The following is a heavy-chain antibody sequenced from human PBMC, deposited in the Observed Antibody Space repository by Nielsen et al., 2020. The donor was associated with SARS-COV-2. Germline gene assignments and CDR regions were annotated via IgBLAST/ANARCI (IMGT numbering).Heavy chain of an antibody. D-gene: IGHD3-10*01. V-gene: IGHV3-30*18. CDR1: GFTFSTYA. CDR2: ISYDGSNN. CDR3: AKIRVRGVYYMDV. Sequence: GGSLRLSCAASGFTFSTYAMLWVRQAPGKGLEWVALISYDGSNNYYGDSVKGRFTISRDNSKNTLYLQMNSLRAEDTAVYYCAKIRVRGVYYMDVWGNGSTVTVSS. J-gene: IGHJ6*03.